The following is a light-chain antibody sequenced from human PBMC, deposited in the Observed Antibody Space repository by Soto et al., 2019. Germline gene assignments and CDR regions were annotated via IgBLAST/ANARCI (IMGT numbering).Light chain of an antibody. CDR3: QQTDSFPQT. CDR1: QGISTW. V-gene: IGKV1-12*01. CDR2: GAA. J-gene: IGKJ1*01. Sequence: DIQMTQSPSSVSASEGDRVTISCRASQGISTWLAWYQQKPGKAPRLLIYGAAKLEVGVPSRFSGSGSGTDFTLTISSLQPEDFATYYCQQTDSFPQTFGQGTKVTMK.